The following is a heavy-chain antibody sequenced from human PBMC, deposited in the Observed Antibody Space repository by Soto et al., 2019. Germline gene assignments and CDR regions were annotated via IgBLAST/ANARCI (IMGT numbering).Heavy chain of an antibody. CDR3: AREAESLVGATYYYFYGMDV. V-gene: IGHV3-74*01. Sequence: EVQLVESGGDLVQPGGSLRLSCAASGFSFSEYVMHWVRQVPGKGLVWVSRISHDGSSTTYADSVKGRFTVSRDNAKNTVYLQMSGLRAEDTAVYYCAREAESLVGATYYYFYGMDVWGQGTTVTVSS. CDR2: ISHDGSST. D-gene: IGHD1-26*01. J-gene: IGHJ6*02. CDR1: GFSFSEYV.